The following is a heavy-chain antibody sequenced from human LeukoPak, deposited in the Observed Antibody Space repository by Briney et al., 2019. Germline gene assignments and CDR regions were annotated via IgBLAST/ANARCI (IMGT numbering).Heavy chain of an antibody. CDR1: GGSISSGDYY. CDR3: ARNSGCDLGIDY. CDR2: IYYSGST. Sequence: PSETLSLTCTVSGGSISSGDYYWSWIRQPPGKGLEWIGYIYYSGSTYYNPSLKSRVTISVDTSKNQFSLKLSSVTAADTAVYYCARNSGCDLGIDYWGQGTLVTVSS. D-gene: IGHD5-12*01. J-gene: IGHJ4*02. V-gene: IGHV4-30-4*01.